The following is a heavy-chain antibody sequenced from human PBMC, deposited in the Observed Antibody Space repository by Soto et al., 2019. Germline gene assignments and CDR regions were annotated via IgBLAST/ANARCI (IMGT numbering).Heavy chain of an antibody. V-gene: IGHV4-59*10. Sequence: QVQLQQWGAGLLKPSETLSLTCAVYGGSFSGYYWSWIRQPPGKGLEWIGRMYTKERTNYNLSFKSRVTMSVDTSKNQFSLKLNAVTAADTAVYYCARDDYKDGGNNWFDPWGQGTLVTVSS. CDR1: GGSFSGYY. CDR2: MYTKERT. J-gene: IGHJ5*02. D-gene: IGHD3-16*01. CDR3: ARDDYKDGGNNWFDP.